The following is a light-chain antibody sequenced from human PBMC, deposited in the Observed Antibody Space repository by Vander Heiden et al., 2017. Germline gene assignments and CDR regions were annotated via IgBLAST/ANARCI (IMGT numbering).Light chain of an antibody. CDR2: LGS. V-gene: IGKV2-28*01. Sequence: DIVITHSSLLLPVTPGEPASISCRSSQSLLHSNGYNYSYWYLQKPGLTAQLLIYLGSNRVSGVPDRLSRSRSGRDFTLKMMRIEAKDVGVYYCSGAVATGRTFGQGTKVEIK. CDR1: QSLLHSNGYNY. CDR3: SGAVATGRT. J-gene: IGKJ1*01.